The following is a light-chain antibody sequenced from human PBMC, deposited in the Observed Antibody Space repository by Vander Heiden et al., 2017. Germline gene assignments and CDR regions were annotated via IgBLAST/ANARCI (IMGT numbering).Light chain of an antibody. V-gene: IGKV1-39*01. CDR2: AAS. Sequence: DIQMTQSPSSLSASVGDRVTITCRASQNINNYLNWYQQKPGKAPKLLIYAASSLQSGVPSRCSGSGSGTDFTLTINSLQPEDFATYYCQQSYSTPMYTFGQGTKLEIK. J-gene: IGKJ2*01. CDR3: QQSYSTPMYT. CDR1: QNINNY.